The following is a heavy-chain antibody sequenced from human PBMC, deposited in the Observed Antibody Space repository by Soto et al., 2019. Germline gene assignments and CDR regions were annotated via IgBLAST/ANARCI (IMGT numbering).Heavy chain of an antibody. CDR3: ARGGRHDYGDYDQRSTVANTPPAKYNWFDP. D-gene: IGHD4-17*01. J-gene: IGHJ5*02. CDR2: IYYSGST. CDR1: GGSISSYY. Sequence: SETLSLTCTVSGGSISSYYWSWIRQPPGKGLEWIGYIYYSGSTNYNPSLKSRVTISVNTSKNQFSLKLSSLTAADTAGYYCARGGRHDYGDYDQRSTVANTPPAKYNWFDPWGQGTLVTVSS. V-gene: IGHV4-59*01.